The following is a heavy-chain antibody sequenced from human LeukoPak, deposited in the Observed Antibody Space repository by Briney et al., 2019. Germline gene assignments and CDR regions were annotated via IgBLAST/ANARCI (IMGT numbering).Heavy chain of an antibody. V-gene: IGHV3-23*01. CDR1: GFTFSSYA. CDR2: ISATGGST. J-gene: IGHJ4*02. CDR3: AKVQITVVSPPDS. D-gene: IGHD4-23*01. Sequence: GGSLRLSCAASGFTFSSYAMSWVCQAPGKGLELLSTISATGGSTFYADSVKGRFTISRDNSKDTLYLQINSLRAEDTAVYFCAKVQITVVSPPDSWGQGALVTVSS.